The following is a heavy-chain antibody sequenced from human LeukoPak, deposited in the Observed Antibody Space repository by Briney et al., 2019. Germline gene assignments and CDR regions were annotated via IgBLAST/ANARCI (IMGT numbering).Heavy chain of an antibody. D-gene: IGHD3-9*01. CDR1: GFTFTNHA. J-gene: IGHJ6*03. Sequence: GGSLRLSCAASGFTFTNHAMQWVRQAPGKGLEYVSAISGNGGSTYYANSVKGRFTISRDSSKNTVYLQMGSLRPEDMAVYYCARAGVVRYVAWLINYYMDVWGKGTTVTVSS. CDR2: ISGNGGST. CDR3: ARAGVVRYVAWLINYYMDV. V-gene: IGHV3-64*01.